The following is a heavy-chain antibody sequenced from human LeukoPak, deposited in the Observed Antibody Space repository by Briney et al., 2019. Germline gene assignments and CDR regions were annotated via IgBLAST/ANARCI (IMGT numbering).Heavy chain of an antibody. CDR3: AKDRCSNGIGCYYYYMDV. Sequence: GSLRLSCAASGFTFSSYAMSWVRQAPGKGLEWVSAISGSGGSTYYADSVKGRFTISRDNSKNILYLQLNSLRAEDTAVYYCAKDRCSNGIGCYYYYMDVWGKGTTVTISS. J-gene: IGHJ6*03. V-gene: IGHV3-23*01. CDR2: ISGSGGST. D-gene: IGHD2-8*01. CDR1: GFTFSSYA.